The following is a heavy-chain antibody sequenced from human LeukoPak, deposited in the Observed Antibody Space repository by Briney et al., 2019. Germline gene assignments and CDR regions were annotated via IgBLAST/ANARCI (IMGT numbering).Heavy chain of an antibody. Sequence: RASVTVSCKAFGYTFTSNYMHWVRQAPGQGPEWMGVISPSGGSTTYAQKFQGRVTLTRDMSTSTDYLELSSLRSEDTVVYYCARDNSVRDEARWFNPWGQGTLVTVSS. CDR2: ISPSGGST. J-gene: IGHJ5*02. CDR3: ARDNSVRDEARWFNP. D-gene: IGHD5-24*01. V-gene: IGHV1-46*01. CDR1: GYTFTSNY.